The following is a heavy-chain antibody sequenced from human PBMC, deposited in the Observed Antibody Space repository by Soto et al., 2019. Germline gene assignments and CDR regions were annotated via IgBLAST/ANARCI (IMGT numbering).Heavy chain of an antibody. CDR3: ARDRVTMVRGVITYYYYGMDV. CDR2: IYYSGST. J-gene: IGHJ6*02. D-gene: IGHD3-10*01. Sequence: SETLSLTCTVSGGSISSGDYYWSWIRQPPGKGLEWIGYIYYSGSTYYNPSLKSRVTISVDTSKNQFSLKLSSVTAADTAVYYCARDRVTMVRGVITYYYYGMDVWGQGTTVTVSS. CDR1: GGSISSGDYY. V-gene: IGHV4-30-4*01.